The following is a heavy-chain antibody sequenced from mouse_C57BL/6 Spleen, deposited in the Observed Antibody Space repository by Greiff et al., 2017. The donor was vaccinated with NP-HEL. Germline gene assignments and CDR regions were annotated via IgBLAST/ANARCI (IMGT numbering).Heavy chain of an antibody. J-gene: IGHJ3*01. D-gene: IGHD1-1*01. V-gene: IGHV5-17*01. CDR2: ISSGSSTI. CDR3: ARITTVVEFAY. CDR1: GFTFSDYG. Sequence: EVQVVESGGGLVKPGGSLKLSCAASGFTFSDYGMHWVRQAPEKGLEWVAYISSGSSTIYYADTVKGRFTISRDNAKNTLFLQMTSLRSEDTAMYYCARITTVVEFAYWGQGTLVTVSA.